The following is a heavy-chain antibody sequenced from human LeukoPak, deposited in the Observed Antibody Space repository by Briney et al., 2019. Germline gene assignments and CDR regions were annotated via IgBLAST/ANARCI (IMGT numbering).Heavy chain of an antibody. Sequence: PSETLSLTCSVSGGSISNADYYWGWIRQAPGKGLEWIGSMLYGGTNHYNPSLKSRATISVDTSKNQFSLKLTSVTAADAAIYYCARQLPTAAADTRGYFDYWGQGAVVTVSS. J-gene: IGHJ4*01. D-gene: IGHD6-13*01. CDR2: MLYGGTN. V-gene: IGHV4-39*01. CDR3: ARQLPTAAADTRGYFDY. CDR1: GGSISNADYY.